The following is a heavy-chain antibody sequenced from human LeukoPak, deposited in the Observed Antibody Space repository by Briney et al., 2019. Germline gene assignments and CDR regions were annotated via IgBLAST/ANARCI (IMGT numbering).Heavy chain of an antibody. CDR1: GLTVSDKY. J-gene: IGHJ4*02. Sequence: GGSLRLSCAVSGLTVSDKYTTWVRQAPGNGLEWVSVIYGGGSTYYADSVKDRFTISRDNAKNTVYLQINNLRPDDTAVYYCATDWGHSGCRDWGQGTLLTVSS. CDR2: IYGGGST. D-gene: IGHD5-12*01. V-gene: IGHV3-66*01. CDR3: ATDWGHSGCRD.